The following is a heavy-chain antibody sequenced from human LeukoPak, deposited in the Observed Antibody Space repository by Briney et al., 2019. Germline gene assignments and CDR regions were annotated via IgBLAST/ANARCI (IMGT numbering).Heavy chain of an antibody. V-gene: IGHV3-33*01. CDR1: GFAFNTYA. D-gene: IGHD3-10*01. J-gene: IGHJ4*02. CDR2: IWHDGSHK. Sequence: PGRSLRLSCAASGFAFNTYAMHWVRQAPGQGLEWVALIWHDGSHKFYSNSVRGQFTISRDNSKNTVSLQMNNLRPEDTAVYYCARKFFGSGSNPALGGQGTRFTV. CDR3: ARKFFGSGSNPAL.